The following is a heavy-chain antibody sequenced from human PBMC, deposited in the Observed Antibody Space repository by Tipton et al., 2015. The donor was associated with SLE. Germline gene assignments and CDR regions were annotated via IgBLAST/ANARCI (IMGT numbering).Heavy chain of an antibody. CDR2: IYTSGST. Sequence: TLSLTCTVSGGSISSYYWSWIRQPAGKGLEWIGHIYTSGSTNYNPSLKSRVTISVDTSKNQFSLKLSSVTAADTAVYYCARDGLGSSWVGAFDIWGQGTMVTVSS. J-gene: IGHJ3*02. CDR1: GGSISSYY. V-gene: IGHV4-4*07. CDR3: ARDGLGSSWVGAFDI. D-gene: IGHD6-13*01.